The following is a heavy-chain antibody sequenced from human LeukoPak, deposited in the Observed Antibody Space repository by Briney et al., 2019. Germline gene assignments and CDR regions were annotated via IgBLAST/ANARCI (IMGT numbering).Heavy chain of an antibody. CDR3: ARWNNDWEFDY. D-gene: IGHD1/OR15-1a*01. J-gene: IGHJ4*02. CDR1: GFTFSSYG. CDR2: IWYDGSNK. V-gene: IGHV3-33*01. Sequence: GGSLRLSCAASGFTFSSYGMYWVRQAPGKGLEWVAVIWYDGSNKYYADSVKGRFTISRDNSKNTLYLQMNSLRAEDTAVYYCARWNNDWEFDYWGQGTLVSVSS.